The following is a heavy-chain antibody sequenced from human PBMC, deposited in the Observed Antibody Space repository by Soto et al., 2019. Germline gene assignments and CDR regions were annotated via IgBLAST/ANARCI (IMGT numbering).Heavy chain of an antibody. CDR3: EKDLRASY. CDR2: ISGSGGST. D-gene: IGHD3-10*01. V-gene: IGHV3-23*01. J-gene: IGHJ4*02. CDR1: GFTFSNYA. Sequence: EVQLLESGGGLVQPGGSLRLSCDASGFTFSNYAMSWVRQAPGKGLEWVSAISGSGGSTYYADSVKGRFSISRDNSEDTLYLQMNSLRAEDTAVYYCEKDLRASYWGQGALVTVSS.